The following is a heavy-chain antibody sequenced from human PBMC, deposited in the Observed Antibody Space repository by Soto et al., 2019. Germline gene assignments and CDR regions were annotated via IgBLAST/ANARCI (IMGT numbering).Heavy chain of an antibody. CDR1: GGSISSYY. CDR2: IYYSGST. V-gene: IGHV4-59*01. J-gene: IGHJ4*02. D-gene: IGHD5-12*01. Sequence: PSETLSLTCTVSGGSISSYYWSWIRQPPGKGLEWIGYIYYSGSTNYNPSLKSRVTISVDTSKNQFSLKLSSVTAADTAVYYCARDPDVSGYPHIDFWGQGTLVTVSS. CDR3: ARDPDVSGYPHIDF.